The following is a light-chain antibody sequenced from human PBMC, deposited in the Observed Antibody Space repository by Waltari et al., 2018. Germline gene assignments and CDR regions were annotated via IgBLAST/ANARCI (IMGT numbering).Light chain of an antibody. CDR2: EVS. V-gene: IGLV2-23*02. CDR3: CSYAGSSTYV. CDR1: ASDVGTYNF. J-gene: IGLJ1*01. Sequence: QSALTQPASVSGSPGQSITITCTGTASDVGTYNFVHWSQQHPGKAPKILIYEVSRRPSGVSSRFSASKSGNTASLTISALQADDEADYYCCSYAGSSTYVFGSGTKITVL.